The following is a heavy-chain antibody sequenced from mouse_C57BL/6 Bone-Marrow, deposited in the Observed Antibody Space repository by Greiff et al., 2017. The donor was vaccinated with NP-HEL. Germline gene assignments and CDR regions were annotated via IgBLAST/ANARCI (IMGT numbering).Heavy chain of an antibody. CDR2: IDPSDSET. V-gene: IGHV1-52*01. D-gene: IGHD4-1*01. Sequence: QVQLQQPGAELVRPGSSVKLSCKASGYTFTSYWMHWVKPRPIQGLEWIGNIDPSDSETHYTQNFKDKATLTVDKSSSKDYMQLSSLTSEDSAVYDRARGWVQPNWEYAMDDWGQGTSVTVSS. CDR1: GYTFTSYW. J-gene: IGHJ4*01. CDR3: ARGWVQPNWEYAMDD.